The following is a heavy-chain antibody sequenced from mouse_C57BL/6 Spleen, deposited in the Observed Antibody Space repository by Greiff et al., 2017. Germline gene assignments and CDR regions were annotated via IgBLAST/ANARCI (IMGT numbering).Heavy chain of an antibody. Sequence: QVQLKESGAELVRPGASVKLSCKASGYTFTDYYINWVKQRPGQGLEWIARLYPGSGNTYYNEKFKGKATLTAEKSSSTAYMQLSSLTSEDSAVYFCARKDGYDGGYFDSWGQGTTLTVSS. CDR3: ARKDGYDGGYFDS. CDR1: GYTFTDYY. CDR2: LYPGSGNT. D-gene: IGHD2-2*01. J-gene: IGHJ2*01. V-gene: IGHV1-76*01.